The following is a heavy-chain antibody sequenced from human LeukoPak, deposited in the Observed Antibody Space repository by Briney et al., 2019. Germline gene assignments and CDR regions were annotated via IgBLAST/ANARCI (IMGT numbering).Heavy chain of an antibody. CDR3: ARGDVVIPAIWAFDI. CDR2: ISHDGSNI. Sequence: PGGSLRLSWAASALTFSSYAMHWVRQAPDKELGWVAVISHDGSNIYNADFVKGPFTISRDNSKNTLYLQMNGLTAGDTAVYYCARGDVVIPAIWAFDIWGQGTMVTVSS. CDR1: ALTFSSYA. J-gene: IGHJ3*02. D-gene: IGHD2-21*02. V-gene: IGHV3-30*04.